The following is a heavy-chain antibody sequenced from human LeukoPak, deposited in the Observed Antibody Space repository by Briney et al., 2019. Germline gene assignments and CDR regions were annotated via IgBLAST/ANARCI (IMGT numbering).Heavy chain of an antibody. CDR1: GFPFRSYS. J-gene: IGHJ4*02. D-gene: IGHD1-7*01. CDR3: ARDTYNWNYGYDY. V-gene: IGHV3-21*01. Sequence: GGSLRLSCAASGFPFRSYSMNWVRQAPGKGLEWVSSISTTSTHVYYVDSVKGRFTISRDNAKNSLYLQMNSLRAEDTAVYYCARDTYNWNYGYDYWGQGTLVTVSS. CDR2: ISTTSTHV.